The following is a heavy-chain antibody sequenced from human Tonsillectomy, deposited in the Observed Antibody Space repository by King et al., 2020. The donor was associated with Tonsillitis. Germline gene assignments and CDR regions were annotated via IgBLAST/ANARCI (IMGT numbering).Heavy chain of an antibody. J-gene: IGHJ3*02. V-gene: IGHV4-38-2*02. D-gene: IGHD3-22*01. CDR1: GYSISSGYY. CDR2: IYHSGST. Sequence: VQLQESGPGMVKPSETLSLTCTVSGYSISSGYYWGWIRQPPGKGLEWIGSIYHSGSTYYNPSLKSRVTISVDTSNNQFSLKLSSVTAADTAVYYCVRLYYDSSGYYYADAFDIWGQGTMVTVSS. CDR3: VRLYYDSSGYYYADAFDI.